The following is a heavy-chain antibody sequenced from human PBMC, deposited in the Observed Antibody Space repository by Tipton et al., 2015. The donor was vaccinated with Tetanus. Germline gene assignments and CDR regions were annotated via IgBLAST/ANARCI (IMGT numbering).Heavy chain of an antibody. V-gene: IGHV4-39*01. CDR1: DESISSSSYY. J-gene: IGHJ4*02. D-gene: IGHD2-2*01. Sequence: TLSLTCTVSDESISSSSYYWGWIRQAPGKGLEWIGIIYYSGSTYYNASLRSRVTISVDTSKNQFSLRLNSVTAVDTAVYYCAKSDRVTRTSWYFHDWGQGTLVTVSS. CDR3: AKSDRVTRTSWYFHD. CDR2: IYYSGST.